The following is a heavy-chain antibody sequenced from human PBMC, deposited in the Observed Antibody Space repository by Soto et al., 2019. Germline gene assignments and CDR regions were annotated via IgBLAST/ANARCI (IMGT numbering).Heavy chain of an antibody. CDR1: GYTFTSHD. D-gene: IGHD4-17*01. J-gene: IGHJ4*02. V-gene: IGHV1-8*01. CDR3: ARWDYGYYARFDY. Sequence: QVQLVQSGAEVKKSGASVKVSCKASGYTFTSHDINWVRQANGQGLEWMGWMNPNSGNTGYAQKFQGRVTMTRNTSISTAHRELSSLRSEDTAVYYCARWDYGYYARFDYWGQGTLVTVSS. CDR2: MNPNSGNT.